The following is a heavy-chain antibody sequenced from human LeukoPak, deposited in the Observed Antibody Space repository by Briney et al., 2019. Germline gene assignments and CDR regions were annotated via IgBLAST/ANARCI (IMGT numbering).Heavy chain of an antibody. CDR3: ARDRESRKSYDSSGNYFDY. J-gene: IGHJ4*02. D-gene: IGHD3-22*01. Sequence: SETLSLTCAVYGGSFSGYYWNWIRQPPGKGLEWIGEINHFGSTNYNPSLKSRVTISGATSKKQFSLKVNSVTAADTAVYYCARDRESRKSYDSSGNYFDYWGQGTLVTVSS. CDR1: GGSFSGYY. CDR2: INHFGST. V-gene: IGHV4-34*01.